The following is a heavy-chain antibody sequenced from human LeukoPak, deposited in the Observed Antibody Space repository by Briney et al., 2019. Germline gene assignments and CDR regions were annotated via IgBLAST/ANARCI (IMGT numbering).Heavy chain of an antibody. CDR1: GXSMNSTSYY. V-gene: IGHV4-39*01. D-gene: IGHD6-25*01. J-gene: IGHJ5*01. CDR2: IYYSGTT. Sequence: SETLSLTCTVSGXSMNSTSYYWGWIRQPPGKGPDWIANIYYSGTTYYNPSLKSRVTISVDMSKNQFSLILRSVTAADTAVYYCARLGYSTGWYNSWGQGTLVTVSS. CDR3: ARLGYSTGWYNS.